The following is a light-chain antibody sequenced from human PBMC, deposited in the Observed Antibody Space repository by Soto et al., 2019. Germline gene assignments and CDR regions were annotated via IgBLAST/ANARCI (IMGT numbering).Light chain of an antibody. J-gene: IGKJ4*01. V-gene: IGKV3-15*01. Sequence: EIVMTQSPATLSVSPGERATLSCRASQSVSSNLAWYQQKPGQAPRLLIYDASTRATGIPARFSGSWSATEFTLTISNLQSEDFAVYYCQQYNNWPLTFGRGTKVEIK. CDR2: DAS. CDR1: QSVSSN. CDR3: QQYNNWPLT.